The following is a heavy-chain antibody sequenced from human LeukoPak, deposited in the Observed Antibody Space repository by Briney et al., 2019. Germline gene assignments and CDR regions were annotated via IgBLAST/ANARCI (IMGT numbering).Heavy chain of an antibody. Sequence: SETLSLTCAVYGGSFSGYYWSWIRQPPGKGLEWIGEINHSGSTNYNPSLKSRVTIPVDTSKNQFSLKLSSVTAADTAVYYCARGITMVRGVIIKPLDYWGQGTLVTVSS. D-gene: IGHD3-10*01. V-gene: IGHV4-34*01. CDR3: ARGITMVRGVIIKPLDY. CDR1: GGSFSGYY. CDR2: INHSGST. J-gene: IGHJ4*02.